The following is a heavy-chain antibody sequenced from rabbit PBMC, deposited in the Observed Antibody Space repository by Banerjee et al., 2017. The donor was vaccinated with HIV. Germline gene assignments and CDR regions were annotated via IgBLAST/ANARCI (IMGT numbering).Heavy chain of an antibody. CDR2: IYAGSGSS. CDR1: GFSFSSSYY. D-gene: IGHD1-1*01. Sequence: QEQLEESGGDLVKPEGSLTLTCTASGFSFSSSYYMCWVRQAPGKGLEWIGCIYAGSGSSYYASWAKGRFTISKTSSTTVTLQMTSLTAADTATYFCARVTGYGSTSGHPTRLDLWGPGTLVTVS. V-gene: IGHV1S45*01. CDR3: ARVTGYGSTSGHPTRLDL. J-gene: IGHJ3*01.